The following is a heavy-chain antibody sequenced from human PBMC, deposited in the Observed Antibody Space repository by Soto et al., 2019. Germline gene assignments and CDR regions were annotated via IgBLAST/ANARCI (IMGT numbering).Heavy chain of an antibody. CDR1: GGSISSYY. J-gene: IGHJ4*02. V-gene: IGHV4-59*01. D-gene: IGHD3-22*01. Sequence: PSETLSLTYPVSGGSISSYYWSWIRQPPGKGLEWIGYIYYSGSTNYNPSLKSRVTISVDTSKNQFSLKLSSVTAADTAVYYCARDSSGYYWFDYWGQGTLVTVSS. CDR2: IYYSGST. CDR3: ARDSSGYYWFDY.